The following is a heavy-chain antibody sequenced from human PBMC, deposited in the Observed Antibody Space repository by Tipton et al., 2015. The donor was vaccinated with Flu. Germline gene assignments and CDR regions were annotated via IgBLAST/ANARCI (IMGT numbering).Heavy chain of an antibody. D-gene: IGHD1-1*01. V-gene: IGHV4-39*07. CDR2: IYNTGLT. CDR3: ARGNWNSNYDNWFDP. J-gene: IGHJ5*02. Sequence: TLSLTCTVSGASVNIENSYWVWIRKSLGRGLEWIGTIYNTGLTNYNPSPKSRVTVSLDMSKNQFSLNVSLVTAAGTTTYFCARGNWNSNYDNWFDPWGQGTPVTVTS. CDR1: GASVNIENSY.